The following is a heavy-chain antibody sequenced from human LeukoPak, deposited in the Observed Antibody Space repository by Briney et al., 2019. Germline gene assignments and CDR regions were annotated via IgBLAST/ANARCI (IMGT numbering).Heavy chain of an antibody. CDR2: INPNSGGT. CDR1: GYTFIGYY. V-gene: IGHV1-2*02. CDR3: ARDPYDSSGYFPFDY. Sequence: ASVKVSCKASGYTFIGYYMHWVRQAPGQGLEWMGWINPNSGGTNYAQKFQGRVTMTRDTSISTAYMELSRLRSDDTAVYYCARDPYDSSGYFPFDYWGQGTLVTVSS. D-gene: IGHD3-22*01. J-gene: IGHJ4*02.